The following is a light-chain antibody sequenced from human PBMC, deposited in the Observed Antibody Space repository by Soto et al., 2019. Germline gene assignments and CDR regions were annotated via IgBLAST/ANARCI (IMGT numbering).Light chain of an antibody. CDR1: QSVSTN. J-gene: IGKJ2*01. CDR2: GAS. V-gene: IGKV3-15*01. CDR3: QQYNNWPLYT. Sequence: DIVMTQSPATLSVSPGERATLSCRASQSVSTNLAWYQQKPGQAPRLLIYGASTRATAIPARFSGSGSGTEFTLTISSLQSEDFAVYYCQQYNNWPLYTCGQGTKLEIK.